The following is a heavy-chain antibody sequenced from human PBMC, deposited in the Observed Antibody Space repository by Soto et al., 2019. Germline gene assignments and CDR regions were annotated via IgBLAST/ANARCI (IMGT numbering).Heavy chain of an antibody. CDR1: GDSISRGGFY. Sequence: QVQLQESGPGLVKPSQTLSLTRTVSGDSISRGGFYWSWIRQHPVKGLEWIGYIYYSGSTDYNPSLKSRVTISLDTSKNQFSLKLSSVTAADTAVYYCARASVGATGLYYYYYGMDVWGQGTTVTVSS. D-gene: IGHD1-26*01. CDR2: IYYSGST. V-gene: IGHV4-31*03. CDR3: ARASVGATGLYYYYYGMDV. J-gene: IGHJ6*02.